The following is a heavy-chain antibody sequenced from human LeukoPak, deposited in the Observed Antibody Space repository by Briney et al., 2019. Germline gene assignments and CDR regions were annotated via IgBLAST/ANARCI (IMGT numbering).Heavy chain of an antibody. Sequence: ASVTVSCKASGYTFTSYGISWVLQAPGQGLEWMGWLSPYNDNTNYAQKLQGRVTMTTDTSTSTAYMELRSLRSDDTAVYYCARGGSSGWRTPNDDYWGQGTLVTVSS. CDR2: LSPYNDNT. CDR1: GYTFTSYG. J-gene: IGHJ4*02. CDR3: ARGGSSGWRTPNDDY. V-gene: IGHV1-18*01. D-gene: IGHD6-19*01.